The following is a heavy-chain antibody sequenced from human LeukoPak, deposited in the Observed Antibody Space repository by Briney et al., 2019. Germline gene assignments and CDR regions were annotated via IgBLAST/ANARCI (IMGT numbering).Heavy chain of an antibody. CDR1: GGSLSSTDSY. CDR2: ISYRGST. J-gene: IGHJ4*02. CDR3: ARYPLSSAGQFDY. D-gene: IGHD3-16*02. Sequence: SQTLSLTCTVSGGSLSSTDSYWSWIRQPPGTGLEWIGYISYRGSTFYNPSLKSRLTISLDTSKNQFSLKLTSMTAAGTAVYYCARYPLSSAGQFDYWGQGTLVSVSS. V-gene: IGHV4-30-4*01.